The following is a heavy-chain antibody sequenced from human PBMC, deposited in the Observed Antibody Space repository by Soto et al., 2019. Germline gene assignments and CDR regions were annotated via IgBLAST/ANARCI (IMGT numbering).Heavy chain of an antibody. CDR2: IHETGST. D-gene: IGHD1-1*01. J-gene: IGHJ2*01. Sequence: QVQLQESGPGLVKPSETLSLTCSFSGGSMSRYYWSWIRQPPGKGLEWIGNIHETGSTNYNASLKNRVTISLDTSKSAFILHLTSVTAADTAVYYCARDVRPTGLAYFDLWGRGTLVTVSS. CDR3: ARDVRPTGLAYFDL. V-gene: IGHV4-59*12. CDR1: GGSMSRYY.